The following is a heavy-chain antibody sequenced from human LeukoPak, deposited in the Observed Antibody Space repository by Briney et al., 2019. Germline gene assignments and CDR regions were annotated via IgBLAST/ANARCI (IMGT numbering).Heavy chain of an antibody. J-gene: IGHJ4*02. V-gene: IGHV1-18*01. D-gene: IGHD1-26*01. CDR1: GYTFTSYG. CDR3: ARVNKVWVGATTFDY. CDR2: ISVNNGNT. Sequence: ASVKVSCKASGYTFTSYGSSWVRQAPGQGLEWMGWISVNNGNTNYAQKFQGRVTMTTDTSTSTAYMELRSLRSDDTAVYYCARVNKVWVGATTFDYWGQGTLVTVSS.